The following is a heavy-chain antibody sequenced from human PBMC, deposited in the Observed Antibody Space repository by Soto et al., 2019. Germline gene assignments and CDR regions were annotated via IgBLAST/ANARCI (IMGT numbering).Heavy chain of an antibody. CDR1: GFTFSSYS. CDR3: ARDQPGYSYGYGLGY. V-gene: IGHV3-21*01. D-gene: IGHD5-18*01. Sequence: GGSLRLSCAASGFTFSSYSMNWVRQAQGKGLEWVSSISSSSYIYYADSVKGRFTISRDNAKNSLYLQMNSLRAEDTAVYYFARDQPGYSYGYGLGYWGQGTLVTVSS. CDR2: ISSSSYI. J-gene: IGHJ4*02.